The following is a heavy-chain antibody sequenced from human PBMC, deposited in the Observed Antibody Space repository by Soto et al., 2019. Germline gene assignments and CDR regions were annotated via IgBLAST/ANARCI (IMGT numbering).Heavy chain of an antibody. CDR2: IHRDGST. CDR3: ARDGYSSRWFVT. Sequence: GGSLRLSCAASGLTVSANYMTWVRQAPGRGLEWISIIHRDGSTYYADSVKGRFTISRDNSKNTLHLQMNSLRGEDAAVYYCARDGYSSRWFVTWGQGT. CDR1: GLTVSANY. J-gene: IGHJ4*02. V-gene: IGHV3-66*01. D-gene: IGHD6-13*01.